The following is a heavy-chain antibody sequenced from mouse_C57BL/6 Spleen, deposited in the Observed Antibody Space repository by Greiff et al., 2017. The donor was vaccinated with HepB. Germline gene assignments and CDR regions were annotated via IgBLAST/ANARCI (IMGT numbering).Heavy chain of an antibody. CDR3: ARFPYDYLYAMDY. J-gene: IGHJ4*01. V-gene: IGHV1-80*01. D-gene: IGHD2-4*01. Sequence: VKLMESGAELVKPGASVKISCKASGYAFSSYWMNWVKQRPGKGLEWIGQIYPGDGDTNYNGKFKGKATLTADKSSSTAYMQLSSLTSEDSAVYFCARFPYDYLYAMDYWGQGTSVTVSS. CDR2: IYPGDGDT. CDR1: GYAFSSYW.